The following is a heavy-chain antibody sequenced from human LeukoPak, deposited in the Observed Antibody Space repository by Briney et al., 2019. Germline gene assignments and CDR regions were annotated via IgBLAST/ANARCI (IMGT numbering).Heavy chain of an antibody. CDR3: ARRLTQYDCFDP. V-gene: IGHV4-34*01. Sequence: SETLSLTCAVYGGSFSGYYWSWIRQPPGKGLEWIGEINHSGSTNYNPSLKSRVTISVDTSKNQLSLKLSSVTPEDTAVYYCARRLTQYDCFDPWGQGILVTVSS. J-gene: IGHJ5*02. CDR2: INHSGST. CDR1: GGSFSGYY. D-gene: IGHD2-2*01.